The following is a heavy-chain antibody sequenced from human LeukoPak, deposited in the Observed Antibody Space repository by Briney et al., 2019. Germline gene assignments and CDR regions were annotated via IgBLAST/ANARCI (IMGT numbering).Heavy chain of an antibody. CDR2: FDPEDGET. CDR1: GYTLTELS. V-gene: IGHV1-24*01. CDR3: ATAIRLNYYYSSGYIPFLGFDY. Sequence: ASVKVSCKVSGYTLTELSMHWVRQAPGKGLEWMGGFDPEDGETIYAQKFQGRVTMTEDTSTDTAYMELSSLRSEDTAVYYCATAIRLNYYYSSGYIPFLGFDYWGQGTLVTVSS. D-gene: IGHD3-22*01. J-gene: IGHJ4*02.